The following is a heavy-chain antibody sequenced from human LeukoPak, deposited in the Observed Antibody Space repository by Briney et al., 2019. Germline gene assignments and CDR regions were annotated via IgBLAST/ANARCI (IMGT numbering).Heavy chain of an antibody. J-gene: IGHJ4*02. CDR2: INSDGSST. D-gene: IGHD5-18*01. CDR3: ARASGYSYEDYFDY. CDR1: GFTFSSYW. V-gene: IGHV3-74*01. Sequence: GGSLRLSCAASGFTFSSYWMHWVRQAPGKGLVWVSRINSDGSSTSYADSVKGRFTISRDNAKNTLYLQMNSLRAEDTAVYYCARASGYSYEDYFDYWGQGTLVTVSS.